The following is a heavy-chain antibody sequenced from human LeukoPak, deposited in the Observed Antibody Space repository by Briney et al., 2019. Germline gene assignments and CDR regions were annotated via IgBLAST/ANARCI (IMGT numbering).Heavy chain of an antibody. J-gene: IGHJ4*02. CDR3: ARVDTAMVGSDC. V-gene: IGHV4-31*03. CDR1: GGSISSGGYY. D-gene: IGHD5-18*01. Sequence: SETLSLTCTVSGGSISSGGYYWSWIRQHPGKGLEWIGYIYYSGSTYYNPSLKSRVTMSVDTSKNQFSLKLSSVTAADTAVYYCARVDTAMVGSDCWGQGTLVTVSS. CDR2: IYYSGST.